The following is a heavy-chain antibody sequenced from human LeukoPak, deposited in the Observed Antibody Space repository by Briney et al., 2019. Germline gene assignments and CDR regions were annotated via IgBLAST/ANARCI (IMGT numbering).Heavy chain of an antibody. D-gene: IGHD1-1*01. CDR2: IISIFGTA. V-gene: IGHV1-69*01. CDR1: GGTFSSYA. J-gene: IGHJ5*02. Sequence: ASVKVSCKASGGTFSSYAISWVRQAPGQGLEWMGGIISIFGTANYAQKFQGRVTITADESTSTAYMELSSLRSEDTAVYYCAQGQYNWNGGRQEFDPWGQGTLVTVSS. CDR3: AQGQYNWNGGRQEFDP.